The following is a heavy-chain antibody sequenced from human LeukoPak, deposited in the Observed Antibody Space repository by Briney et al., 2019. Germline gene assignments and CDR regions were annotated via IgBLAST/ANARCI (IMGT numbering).Heavy chain of an antibody. CDR3: ARRTSSSSSWYFDL. J-gene: IGHJ2*01. V-gene: IGHV4-59*08. D-gene: IGHD6-6*01. CDR1: GGSISSYY. Sequence: SETLSLTCAVSGGSISSYYWSWIRQPPGSGLEWIGYISYSGTTNYNPSLKSRVTISVDTSKNQCSLKLSSVTAADTAVYYCARRTSSSSSWYFDLWGRGTLVTVSS. CDR2: ISYSGTT.